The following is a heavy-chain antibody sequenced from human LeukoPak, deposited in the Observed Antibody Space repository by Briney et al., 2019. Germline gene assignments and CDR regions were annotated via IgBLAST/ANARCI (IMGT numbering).Heavy chain of an antibody. J-gene: IGHJ6*02. CDR1: GDSVSSNSAA. CDR3: ARDGPELRFLETSYYYYYGMDV. Sequence: SQTLSLTCAISGDSVSSNSAAWNWIRQSPSRGLEWLGRTYYRSKWYNDYAVSVKSRITINPDTPKNQFPLQLNSVTPEDTAVYYCARDGPELRFLETSYYYYYGMDVWGQGTTVTVSS. V-gene: IGHV6-1*01. CDR2: TYYRSKWYN. D-gene: IGHD3-3*01.